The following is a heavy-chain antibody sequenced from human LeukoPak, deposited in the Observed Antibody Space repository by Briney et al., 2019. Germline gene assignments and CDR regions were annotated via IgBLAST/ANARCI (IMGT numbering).Heavy chain of an antibody. Sequence: PGGSLRLSCAVSGLFVTQNYMSWVRQAPGRGLEWVSVIYAGGTTYYADSVKDRFTISTDKSKNTLYLQMDNLRAEDTAVYYCARDGGTYYGDYWGQGALVIVSS. D-gene: IGHD1-26*01. CDR3: ARDGGTYYGDY. J-gene: IGHJ4*02. V-gene: IGHV3-53*01. CDR1: GLFVTQNY. CDR2: IYAGGTT.